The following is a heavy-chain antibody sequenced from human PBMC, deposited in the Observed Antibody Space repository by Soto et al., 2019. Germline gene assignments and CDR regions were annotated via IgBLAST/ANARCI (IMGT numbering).Heavy chain of an antibody. J-gene: IGHJ4*02. V-gene: IGHV1-69*02. D-gene: IGHD3-10*01. Sequence: QVQLVQSGAEVKKPGSSVKVSCKASGGTFSSYTISWVRQAPGQGLEWMGRIIPILGIANYAQKFQGRVTITADKSTSTAYTELSSLRSEDTGVYYCARGRGSGGYYGGLVYWGQGTLVTVSS. CDR3: ARGRGSGGYYGGLVY. CDR1: GGTFSSYT. CDR2: IIPILGIA.